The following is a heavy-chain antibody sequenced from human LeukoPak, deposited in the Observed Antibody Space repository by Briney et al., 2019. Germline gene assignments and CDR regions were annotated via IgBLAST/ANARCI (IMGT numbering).Heavy chain of an antibody. CDR2: IYYSGST. CDR3: ASTDKISTRRPMIS. CDR1: GGSISSSSYY. D-gene: IGHD2-2*01. V-gene: IGHV4-39*06. J-gene: IGHJ4*02. Sequence: SETLSLTCTVSGGSISSSSYYWGWIRQPPGKGLEWIGSIYYSGSTYYNPSLKSRVTISVDTSKNQFPLKLSSMTAADTAVYYCASTDKISTRRPMISWGQGTLVTVSS.